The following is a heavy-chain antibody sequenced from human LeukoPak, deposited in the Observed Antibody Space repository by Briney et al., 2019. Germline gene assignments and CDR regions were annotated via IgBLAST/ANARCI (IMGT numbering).Heavy chain of an antibody. J-gene: IGHJ6*02. V-gene: IGHV1-2*02. CDR2: INPNSGGT. CDR3: ARAASIAARYYYYYGMDV. D-gene: IGHD6-6*01. Sequence: ASVKVSCKASGYTFTGYYMHWVRQAPGQGLEWMGWINPNSGGTNYAQKFQGRVTMTRDTSISTAYMELSRLRSDDTAVYYCARAASIAARYYYYYGMDVWGRGTTVTVSS. CDR1: GYTFTGYY.